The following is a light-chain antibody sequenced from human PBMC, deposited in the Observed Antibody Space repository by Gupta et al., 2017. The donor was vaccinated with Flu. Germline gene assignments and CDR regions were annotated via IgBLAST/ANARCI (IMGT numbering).Light chain of an antibody. CDR3: QSYDNNNWV. V-gene: IGLV6-57*03. CDR1: SGSIANNY. CDR2: DDN. J-gene: IGLJ3*02. Sequence: FMLTQPHSVSESPGKTVTISCTRSSGSIANNYVQWYQQRPGSAPTTIIYDDNERPSGVPDRFSGSIDSSSNSASLTISGLKTEDEADYYCQSYDNNNWVFGGGTNLTVL.